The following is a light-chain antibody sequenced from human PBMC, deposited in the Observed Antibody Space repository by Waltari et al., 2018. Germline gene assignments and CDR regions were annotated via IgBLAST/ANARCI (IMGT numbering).Light chain of an antibody. J-gene: IGKJ1*01. CDR2: GAS. Sequence: EVLMTQSPATLSVSPGGRATLSCRASQSVDNNLAWYQQKNGQAPRLLIYGASTRATGVPASLSGSASGTEFTLTISNLQSADFAVYFCQQYNNWPWTFGQGTRVEI. CDR3: QQYNNWPWT. V-gene: IGKV3-15*01. CDR1: QSVDNN.